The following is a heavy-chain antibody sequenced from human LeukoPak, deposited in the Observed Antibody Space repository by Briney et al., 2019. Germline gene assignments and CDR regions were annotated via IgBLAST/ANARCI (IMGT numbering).Heavy chain of an antibody. V-gene: IGHV4-4*07. CDR1: GGSISSYY. D-gene: IGHD2-8*01. Sequence: SETLSLTCTVSGGSISSYYWSWIRQPAGKGLEWIGRIYTSGSTNYNPSPKSRVTMSVDTSKNQFSLKLSSVTAADTAVCYCARVQWRGASGAFDIWGQGTMVTVSS. CDR3: ARVQWRGASGAFDI. J-gene: IGHJ3*02. CDR2: IYTSGST.